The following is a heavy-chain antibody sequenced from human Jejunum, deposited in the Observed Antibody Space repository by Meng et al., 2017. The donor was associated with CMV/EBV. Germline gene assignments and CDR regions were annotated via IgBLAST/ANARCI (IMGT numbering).Heavy chain of an antibody. CDR2: IYYSGRT. Sequence: CWGFIRQPPGKGLEWIGTIYYSGRTYYNPSLKSRLSMSVDTSRNQFSLRLSSVTAADTAVYYCARDSPTAGFYYSGGYSRGYFDYWGQGMRVTVSS. J-gene: IGHJ4*02. V-gene: IGHV4-39*07. CDR3: ARDSPTAGFYYSGGYSRGYFDY. D-gene: IGHD3-22*01. CDR1: C.